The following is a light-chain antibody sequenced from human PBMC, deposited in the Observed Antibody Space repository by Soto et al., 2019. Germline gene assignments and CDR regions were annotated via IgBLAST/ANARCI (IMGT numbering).Light chain of an antibody. Sequence: EIVLTQSPCTLSLSPGERATLSCRASQSVSSSYLAWYQQKPGQAPRLLIYGASSRATGIPDRFSGSGSGTDFTLTISRLEPEDFAAYYCQQYGSSPPTFGQGTKLEIK. J-gene: IGKJ2*01. CDR2: GAS. CDR3: QQYGSSPPT. V-gene: IGKV3-20*01. CDR1: QSVSSSY.